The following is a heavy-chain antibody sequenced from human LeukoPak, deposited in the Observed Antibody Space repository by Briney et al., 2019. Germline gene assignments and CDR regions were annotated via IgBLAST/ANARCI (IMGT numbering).Heavy chain of an antibody. D-gene: IGHD3-22*01. CDR1: GGSITGYY. CDR2: VYSSGVG. V-gene: IGHV4-4*07. Sequence: SETLSLTCTVSGGSITGYYWNWIRQPAGQGLEWLGRVYSSGVGNYNPSLTSRVTMSVDTSKNQFSLKLTSLTAADTAVYYCAREEFLHEVNSSGYFVYWGQGTLVTVSS. CDR3: AREEFLHEVNSSGYFVY. J-gene: IGHJ4*02.